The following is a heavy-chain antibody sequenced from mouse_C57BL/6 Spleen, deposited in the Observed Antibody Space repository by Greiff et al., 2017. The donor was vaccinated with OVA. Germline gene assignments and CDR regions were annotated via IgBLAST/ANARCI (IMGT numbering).Heavy chain of an antibody. Sequence: EVQLVESGGGLVKPGGSLKLSCAASGFTFSSYAMSWVRQTPEKRLEWVATISDGGSYTYYPDNVKGRFTISRDNAKNNLYLQMSHLKSEDTAMYYCARETYYTYAMDYWGQGTSVTVSS. J-gene: IGHJ4*01. CDR1: GFTFSSYA. CDR3: ARETYYTYAMDY. D-gene: IGHD2-12*01. V-gene: IGHV5-4*01. CDR2: ISDGGSYT.